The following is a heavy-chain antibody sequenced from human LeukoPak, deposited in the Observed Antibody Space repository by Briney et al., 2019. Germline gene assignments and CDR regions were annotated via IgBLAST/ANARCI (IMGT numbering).Heavy chain of an antibody. CDR3: ASCHGIQLLDAFDI. CDR2: IYYSGST. D-gene: IGHD5-18*01. J-gene: IGHJ3*02. CDR1: GGSISSSSYY. Sequence: SETLSLTCTVSGGSISSSSYYWGWIRQPPGKGLEWIGSIYYSGSTYYNPSLKSRVTISVDTSKNQFSLKLSSVTAADTAVYYCASCHGIQLLDAFDIWGQGTMVTVSS. V-gene: IGHV4-39*07.